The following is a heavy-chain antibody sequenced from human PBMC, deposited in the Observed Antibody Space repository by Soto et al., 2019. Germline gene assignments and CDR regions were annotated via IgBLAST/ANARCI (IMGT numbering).Heavy chain of an antibody. CDR2: ISGGGGGT. J-gene: IGHJ4*02. D-gene: IGHD3-22*01. CDR1: GFTFDNFA. Sequence: GGSLRLSCTTSGFTFDNFAMSWVRQAPGRGLEWVSAISGGGGGTYYADSVKGRFIISRDNSKNTVYLQVNGLRTEDTAVCYCAKDVHYDSSGGLDYWGQGTLVTVSS. CDR3: AKDVHYDSSGGLDY. V-gene: IGHV3-23*01.